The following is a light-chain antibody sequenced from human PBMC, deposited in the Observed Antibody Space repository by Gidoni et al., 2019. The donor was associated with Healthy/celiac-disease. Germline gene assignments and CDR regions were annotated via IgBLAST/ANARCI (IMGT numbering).Light chain of an antibody. CDR3: HPSYSF. V-gene: IGKV1-39*01. CDR2: AAS. CDR1: QSIRIY. J-gene: IGKJ3*01. Sequence: DIQMSQSPSALSASVGDRVTSTCRVSQSIRIYLNWYQQKPGKAPALLLYAASSLQRGVPAMFSGSGSGTAFTLPNTSLHPDYFAPYYCHPSYSFFGPGTKVDIK.